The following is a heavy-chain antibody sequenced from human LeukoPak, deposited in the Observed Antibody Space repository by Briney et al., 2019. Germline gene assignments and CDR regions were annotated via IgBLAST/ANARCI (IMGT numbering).Heavy chain of an antibody. CDR2: ISNDGRSK. Sequence: GRSLRLSCAASGFTFSSYGMHWVRQAPGKGLEWVAVISNDGRSKHYSDSVKGRVTISRDNSKSTQYLQMNRLTTEDTAVYYCARDLGLTGNYGGHGMDVWGQGTTVTVSS. CDR1: GFTFSSYG. D-gene: IGHD3-9*01. CDR3: ARDLGLTGNYGGHGMDV. J-gene: IGHJ6*02. V-gene: IGHV3-30*03.